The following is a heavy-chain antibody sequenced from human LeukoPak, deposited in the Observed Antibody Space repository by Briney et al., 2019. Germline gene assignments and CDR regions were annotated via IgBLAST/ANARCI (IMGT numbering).Heavy chain of an antibody. D-gene: IGHD1-14*01. J-gene: IGHJ3*02. CDR2: IISDGSSI. CDR1: GFTLSSYW. V-gene: IGHV3-74*01. CDR3: TRDRRNMAFDI. Sequence: PGGSLRLSCAASGFTLSSYWMHWVRQVPGQGLVWVSRIISDGSSISYADSVKGRFTISRDNAKNTLYLQMNSLRAEDTAVYCCTRDRRNMAFDIWGQGTMVTVSS.